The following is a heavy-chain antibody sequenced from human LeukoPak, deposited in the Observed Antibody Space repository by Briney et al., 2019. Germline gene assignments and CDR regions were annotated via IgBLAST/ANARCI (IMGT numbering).Heavy chain of an antibody. V-gene: IGHV3-7*04. CDR1: GFTFRNHA. J-gene: IGHJ4*02. CDR2: IKQDGSKK. Sequence: GGSLRLSCAASGFTFRNHAMSWVRQAPGKGLEWVANIKQDGSKKSYVDSVKGRFTISRDNAKNSLYLQMNSLRAEDTAIYYCTRVGYIDEGIDYWGQGTLVTVSS. CDR3: TRVGYIDEGIDY. D-gene: IGHD5-24*01.